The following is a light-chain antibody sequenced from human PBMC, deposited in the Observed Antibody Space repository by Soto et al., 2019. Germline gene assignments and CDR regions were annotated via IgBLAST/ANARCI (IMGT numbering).Light chain of an antibody. CDR2: AVS. Sequence: QSVLTQPPSVSAAPGQRVTISCTGTSSDVGLCDYVSWYQQHPGKAPQLMIYAVSNRPSGVSNRFSASKSGNTASLFISGLQAEDEADYYCSSYTRDSSYVFGSGTKVTVL. J-gene: IGLJ1*01. V-gene: IGLV2-14*01. CDR3: SSYTRDSSYV. CDR1: SSDVGLCDY.